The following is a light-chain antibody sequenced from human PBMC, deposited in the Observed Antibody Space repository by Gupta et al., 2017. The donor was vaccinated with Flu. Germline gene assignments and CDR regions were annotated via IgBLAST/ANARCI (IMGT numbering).Light chain of an antibody. V-gene: IGLV2-8*01. Sequence: SALTQPPSPSASPGQSVTISCTRTSSDVGGFSYVSWYQQHPGKAPKLMISDVSKRPSGVPDRFSGSKSGNTASLTVSGLQAEDEADYYCTSYAPGNNLLFGGGTKLTVL. CDR3: TSYAPGNNLL. CDR1: SSDVGGFSY. J-gene: IGLJ2*01. CDR2: DVS.